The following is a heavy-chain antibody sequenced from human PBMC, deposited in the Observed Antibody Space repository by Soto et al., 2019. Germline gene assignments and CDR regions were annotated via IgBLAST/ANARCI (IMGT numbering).Heavy chain of an antibody. V-gene: IGHV3-23*01. J-gene: IGHJ4*02. CDR1: GFTFSSYA. D-gene: IGHD3-16*01. CDR3: AKRTRGFDYVWGSYKDPFDY. Sequence: PGGSLRLSCAASGFTFSSYAMSWVRQAPGKGLEWVSGISGSGGSTYYADSVKGRFTISRDNSKNTLYLQMNSLRAEDTAVYYCAKRTRGFDYVWGSYKDPFDYWGQGT. CDR2: ISGSGGST.